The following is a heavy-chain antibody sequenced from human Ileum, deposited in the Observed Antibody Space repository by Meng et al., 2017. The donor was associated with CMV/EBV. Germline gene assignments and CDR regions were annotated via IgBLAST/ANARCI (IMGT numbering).Heavy chain of an antibody. V-gene: IGHV1-2*02. CDR3: ARDYYGSGSYWGGTNRGFDS. D-gene: IGHD3-10*01. J-gene: IGHJ4*02. CDR1: GYTFTGFY. Sequence: ASVKVSCKASGYTFTGFYIHWVRQAPGQGLEWIGWINPNSGDTNYAQRFQGRVTMTRDTSISTAYMELSSLRSDDTAVYYCARDYYGSGSYWGGTNRGFDSWGQGTLVTVSS. CDR2: INPNSGDT.